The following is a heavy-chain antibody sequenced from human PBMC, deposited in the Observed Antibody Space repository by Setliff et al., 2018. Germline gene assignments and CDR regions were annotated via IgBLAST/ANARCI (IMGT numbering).Heavy chain of an antibody. J-gene: IGHJ6*03. CDR2: IIPIFGTA. V-gene: IGHV1-69*06. D-gene: IGHD3-3*01. CDR3: ARDPPPYFWSGYYGRGGYYYYMDV. Sequence: GASVKVSCKASGGTFSSYAISWVRQATGQGLEWMGRIIPIFGTANYEQKFQGRVTITADKSTSTAYMELSSLRSEDTAVYYCARDPPPYFWSGYYGRGGYYYYMDVRGKGTTVTVSS. CDR1: GGTFSSYA.